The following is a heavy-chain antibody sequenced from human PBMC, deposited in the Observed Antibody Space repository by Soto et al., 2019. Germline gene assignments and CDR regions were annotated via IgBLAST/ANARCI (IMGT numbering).Heavy chain of an antibody. CDR2: IRNKANSYAT. J-gene: IGHJ4*02. CDR3: TRPGYSSGWVDH. D-gene: IGHD6-19*01. Sequence: HPGWCLRLSCAASGVTFSIYSVNWVRQASGKGLEWVGRIRNKANSYATTYAASVKGRFTISRDDSKNTAYLQMNSLKTEDTAVYYCTRPGYSSGWVDHWGQGTLLTVSS. V-gene: IGHV3-73*01. CDR1: GVTFSIYS.